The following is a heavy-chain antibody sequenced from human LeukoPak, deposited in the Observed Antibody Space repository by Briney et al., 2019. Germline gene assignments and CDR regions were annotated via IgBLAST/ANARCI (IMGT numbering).Heavy chain of an antibody. CDR1: GFTFSSYG. CDR2: ISYDGSNK. J-gene: IGHJ6*03. V-gene: IGHV3-30*18. D-gene: IGHD1-26*01. CDR3: AKGLGATPYYYYMDV. Sequence: RTGGSLRLSCAASGFTFSSYGMHWARQAPGKGLEWVAVISYDGSNKYYADSVKGRFTISRDNSKNTLYLQMNSLRAEDTAVYYCAKGLGATPYYYYMDVWGKGTTVTVSS.